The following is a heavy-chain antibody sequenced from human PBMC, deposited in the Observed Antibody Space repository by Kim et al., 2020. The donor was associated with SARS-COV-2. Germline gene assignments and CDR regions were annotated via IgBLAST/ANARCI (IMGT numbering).Heavy chain of an antibody. V-gene: IGHV3-23*01. J-gene: IGHJ4*02. Sequence: YADSVKGRFTISRDNSKNTLYLQMNSLRAEDTAVYYCAKHQGVVVPAAIEWGQGTLVTVSS. CDR3: AKHQGVVVPAAIE. D-gene: IGHD2-2*01.